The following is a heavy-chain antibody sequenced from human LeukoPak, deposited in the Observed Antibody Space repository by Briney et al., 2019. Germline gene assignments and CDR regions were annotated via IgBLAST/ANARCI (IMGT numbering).Heavy chain of an antibody. CDR1: GGSISSSNYY. CDR2: IYYSGST. V-gene: IGHV4-39*01. D-gene: IGHD2-2*01. Sequence: SETLSLTCTVSGGSISSSNYYWGWIRQPPGKGLEWIGSIYYSGSTYYRSSLKSRITISVDTSKNQFSLKLSSVTAADTAVYYCARHTISTSPYYYYYMDVWGKGTTVTVSS. J-gene: IGHJ6*03. CDR3: ARHTISTSPYYYYYMDV.